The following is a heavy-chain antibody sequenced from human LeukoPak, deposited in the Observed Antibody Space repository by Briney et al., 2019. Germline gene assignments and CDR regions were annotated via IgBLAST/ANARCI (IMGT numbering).Heavy chain of an antibody. CDR3: ARFTIFGVVTHSYDY. Sequence: PGGSLRLSCAASGFTFSDYYMSWLRQAPGKGLEWVSYISSSGSTIYYADSVKGRFTISRDNAKNSLYLQMNSLRAEDTAVYYCARFTIFGVVTHSYDYWGQGTLVTVSS. J-gene: IGHJ4*02. V-gene: IGHV3-11*04. D-gene: IGHD3-3*01. CDR1: GFTFSDYY. CDR2: ISSSGSTI.